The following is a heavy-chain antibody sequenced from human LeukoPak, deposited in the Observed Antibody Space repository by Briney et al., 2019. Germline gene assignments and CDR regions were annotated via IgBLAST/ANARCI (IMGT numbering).Heavy chain of an antibody. Sequence: AGSLSLSCAASGFTVSSNYMSWVRQAPGKGLEWVSVIYSGGSTYYADSVKGRFTTSRDNSKNTLYLQMNSLRAEDTAVYYCASTVTTPYYYYGMDVWGQGTTVTVSS. D-gene: IGHD4-17*01. J-gene: IGHJ6*02. CDR2: IYSGGST. CDR3: ASTVTTPYYYYGMDV. V-gene: IGHV3-66*01. CDR1: GFTVSSNY.